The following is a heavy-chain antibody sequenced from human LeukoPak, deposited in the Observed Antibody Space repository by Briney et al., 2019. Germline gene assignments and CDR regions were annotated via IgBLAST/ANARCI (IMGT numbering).Heavy chain of an antibody. CDR1: GDSISGYY. CDR3: AGGSRLGMALTTIDF. Sequence: SETLSLTCTVSGDSISGYYWSWIRHPPGKGLQWIGYVFPSGSADYIPSLKSRVTISADTSKSQFSLKLNSVTAADTAVYFCAGGSRLGMALTTIDFWGQGTLVTVSS. CDR2: VFPSGSA. V-gene: IGHV4-4*09. D-gene: IGHD7-27*01. J-gene: IGHJ4*02.